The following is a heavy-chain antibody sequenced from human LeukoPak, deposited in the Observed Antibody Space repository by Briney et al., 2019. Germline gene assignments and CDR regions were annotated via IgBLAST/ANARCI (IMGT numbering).Heavy chain of an antibody. CDR3: ARDVSYDYVWGSYRYFDS. D-gene: IGHD3-16*02. CDR1: GGSISSYY. CDR2: IFHTGST. V-gene: IGHV4-59*01. Sequence: PSETLSLTCTVSGGSISSYYWSWIRQLPGKGLEWIGYIFHTGSTHYNPSLRSRVTISVDTSKNQFSLKLSAAATADTAVYHCARDVSYDYVWGSYRYFDSWGQGTLVTVSS. J-gene: IGHJ4*02.